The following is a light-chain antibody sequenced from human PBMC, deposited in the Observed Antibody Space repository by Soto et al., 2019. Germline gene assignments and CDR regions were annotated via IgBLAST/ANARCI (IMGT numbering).Light chain of an antibody. CDR2: DAS. V-gene: IGKV1-33*01. CDR1: QDISNY. CDR3: QQYDNLPLT. Sequence: DIQMTQSPSSLSASVGDRVTITCQASQDISNYLNWYQQKPGKAPKLLIYDASNLETGVPSRFSGSESGTDFTFTISSLQPEDIATYYCQQYDNLPLTFGPGIKVDIK. J-gene: IGKJ3*01.